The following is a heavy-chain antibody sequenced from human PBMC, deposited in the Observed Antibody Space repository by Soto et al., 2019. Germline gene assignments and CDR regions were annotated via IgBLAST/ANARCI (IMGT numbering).Heavy chain of an antibody. J-gene: IGHJ4*02. Sequence: EVQLLESGGGLVQPGGSLRLSCAASGITISNYPMSWVRQAPGKGLDWVSGISGSGDRTYYGDSAKGRFTISKDISKNSMSLQLSSLQVEDTAVYFCVKAIGGYPSTAPHWAQGTLVTVSS. CDR2: ISGSGDRT. CDR3: VKAIGGYPSTAPH. D-gene: IGHD3-22*01. CDR1: GITISNYP. V-gene: IGHV3-23*01.